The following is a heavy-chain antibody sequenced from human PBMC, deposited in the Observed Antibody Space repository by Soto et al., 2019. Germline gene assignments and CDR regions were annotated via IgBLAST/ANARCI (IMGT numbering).Heavy chain of an antibody. D-gene: IGHD6-13*01. CDR3: AREGVSSSWYNYYGMDV. V-gene: IGHV4-30-2*01. CDR2: IYHSGST. J-gene: IGHJ6*02. Sequence: SETLSLTCTVSGDSVSTNSYSWSWIRQPPGKGLEWIGYIYHSGSTYYNPSLKSRVTISVDTSKNQFSLKLSSVTAADTAVYYCAREGVSSSWYNYYGMDVWGQGTTVTVSS. CDR1: GDSVSTNSYS.